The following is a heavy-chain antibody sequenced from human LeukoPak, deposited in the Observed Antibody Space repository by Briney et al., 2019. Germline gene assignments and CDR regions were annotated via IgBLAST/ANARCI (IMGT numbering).Heavy chain of an antibody. D-gene: IGHD3-3*01. Sequence: GASVKVSCKASGYTFTSYGISWVRQAPGQGLEWMGWISAYNGNTNYAQKFQGRVTMTTDTSTSTAYMELRSLRSDDTAVYYCARAKGPSYDFWSGYYSYYYGMDVWGQGTTVTVSS. J-gene: IGHJ6*02. CDR2: ISAYNGNT. CDR3: ARAKGPSYDFWSGYYSYYYGMDV. V-gene: IGHV1-18*01. CDR1: GYTFTSYG.